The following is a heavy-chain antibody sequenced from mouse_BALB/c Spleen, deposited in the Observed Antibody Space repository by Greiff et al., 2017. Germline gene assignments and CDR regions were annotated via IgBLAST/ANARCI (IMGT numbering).Heavy chain of an antibody. J-gene: IGHJ4*01. Sequence: EVQRVESGGGLVKPGGSLKLSCAASGFTFSDYYMYWVRQTPEKRLEWVATISDGGSYTYYPDSVKGRFTISRDNAKNNLYLQMSSLKSEDTAMYYCARGTGTFAMDYWGQGTSVTVSS. CDR1: GFTFSDYY. D-gene: IGHD4-1*01. CDR2: ISDGGSYT. V-gene: IGHV5-4*02. CDR3: ARGTGTFAMDY.